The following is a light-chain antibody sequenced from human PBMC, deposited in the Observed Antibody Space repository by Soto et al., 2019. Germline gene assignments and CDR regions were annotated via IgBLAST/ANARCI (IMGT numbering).Light chain of an antibody. CDR2: DAS. J-gene: IGKJ1*01. Sequence: DIQMTQSPSSLSASVGDRVTITCRASQNIDTYLNWYQQRPGKAPKLLIHDASSLQTGVPSRFSGSGSGTDFALTINSQQPEDFATLYCQQTYSTPWTFGQGTKVDIK. CDR3: QQTYSTPWT. CDR1: QNIDTY. V-gene: IGKV1-39*01.